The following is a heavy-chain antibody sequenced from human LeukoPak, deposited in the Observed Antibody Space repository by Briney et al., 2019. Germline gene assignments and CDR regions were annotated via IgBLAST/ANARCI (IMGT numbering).Heavy chain of an antibody. J-gene: IGHJ6*02. CDR3: VKGDQPAAGTFDYYYYGMDV. CDR1: GFTFSRCA. D-gene: IGHD6-13*01. Sequence: GGSLRLSCSASGFTFSRCAMHWVRQAPGKGLEYVSAITSDGENSYYADSVKGRFTLSRDNSKSTLYLQMGSLRAEDTAVYYCVKGDQPAAGTFDYYYYGMDVWGQGTTVTVSS. CDR2: ITSDGENS. V-gene: IGHV3-64D*06.